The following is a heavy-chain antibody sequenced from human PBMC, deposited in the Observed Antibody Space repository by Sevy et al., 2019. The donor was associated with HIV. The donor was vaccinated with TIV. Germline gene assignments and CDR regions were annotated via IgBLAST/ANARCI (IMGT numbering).Heavy chain of an antibody. CDR1: GASISSGPYY. D-gene: IGHD3-22*01. J-gene: IGHJ3*01. CDR2: ISYVGSP. V-gene: IGHV4-39*01. Sequence: SETLSLTCTVSGASISSGPYYWGWIRQPPGKRLEWIGYISYVGSPYYNPSLKNRVTIYVDTSKNQFSLQLISVTAADAALYYCASIDFDSSLYWPHTFDVWGQGTMVTVSS. CDR3: ASIDFDSSLYWPHTFDV.